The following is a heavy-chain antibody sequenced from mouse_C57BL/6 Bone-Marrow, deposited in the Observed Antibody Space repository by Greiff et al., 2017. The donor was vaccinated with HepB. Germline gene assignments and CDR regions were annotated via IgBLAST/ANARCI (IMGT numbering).Heavy chain of an antibody. Sequence: LQESGAELVKPGASVKLSCKASGYTFTEYTIHWVKQRSGQGLEWIGWFYPGSGSIKYNEKFKDKATLTADKSSSTVYMELSRLTSEDSAVYFCARHPLRQLRLRTSYYFDYWGQGTTLTVSS. D-gene: IGHD3-2*02. CDR3: ARHPLRQLRLRTSYYFDY. V-gene: IGHV1-62-2*01. CDR2: FYPGSGSI. CDR1: GYTFTEYT. J-gene: IGHJ2*01.